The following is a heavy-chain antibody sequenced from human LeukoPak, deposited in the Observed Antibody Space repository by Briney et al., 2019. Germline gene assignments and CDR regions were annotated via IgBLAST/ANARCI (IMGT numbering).Heavy chain of an antibody. CDR3: ARLVLGSGSRGFDY. V-gene: IGHV1-18*01. J-gene: IGHJ4*02. Sequence: ASVKVSCKASGYIFSSYGISWVRQAPGQGLEWLGWINAYNGNTNYAQKLQGRVTMATDTSTSTAYMELRSLRSDDTAVFYCARLVLGSGSRGFDYWGQGTLVTVSS. CDR2: INAYNGNT. D-gene: IGHD3-10*01. CDR1: GYIFSSYG.